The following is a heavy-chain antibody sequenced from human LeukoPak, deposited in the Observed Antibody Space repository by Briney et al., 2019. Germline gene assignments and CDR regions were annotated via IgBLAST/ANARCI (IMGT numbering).Heavy chain of an antibody. CDR1: SGSISSSSYF. V-gene: IGHV4-39*01. D-gene: IGHD2-15*01. CDR3: ARHPKGYFSRFDP. Sequence: SETLSLTCTISSGSISSSSYFWGWIRQSPGKGLEWIGSIYYNGRTSYNPSLKSRVTISVDTSKNRFSLRLTSVTAADTAVYYCARHPKGYFSRFDPWGQGTLVTVSS. CDR2: IYYNGRT. J-gene: IGHJ5*02.